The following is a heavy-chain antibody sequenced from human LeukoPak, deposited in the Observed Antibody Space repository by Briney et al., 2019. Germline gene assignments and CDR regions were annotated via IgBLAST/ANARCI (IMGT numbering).Heavy chain of an antibody. Sequence: GGSLRLSCVASGFSFNRFAMSWVRHAPGKGLEWVSSVSGSGGTTWHAESVKGRFTLSKDNSKTTMFLQLNSLRAEDTAVYYCTKDHISGVGAGCLLHEGWGQGTLVTVSS. CDR3: TKDHISGVGAGCLLHEG. D-gene: IGHD3-9*01. V-gene: IGHV3-23*01. CDR2: VSGSGGTT. J-gene: IGHJ4*02. CDR1: GFSFNRFA.